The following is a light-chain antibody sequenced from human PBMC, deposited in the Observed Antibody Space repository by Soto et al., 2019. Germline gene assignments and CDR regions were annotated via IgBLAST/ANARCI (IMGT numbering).Light chain of an antibody. CDR1: QSIDNY. CDR3: QQSYSTPRT. Sequence: DIQMTQSPSSLSASIGDRANITCRASQSIDNYVNWYQQKPGKAPKVLIYAASSLQSGVPSRFNGTGSGTDFTLTISSLQPEDFATYYCQQSYSTPRTFGPGTKVDLK. V-gene: IGKV1-39*01. J-gene: IGKJ3*01. CDR2: AAS.